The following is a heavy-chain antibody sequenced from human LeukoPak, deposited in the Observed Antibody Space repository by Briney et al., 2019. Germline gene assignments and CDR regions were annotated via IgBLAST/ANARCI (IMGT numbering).Heavy chain of an antibody. CDR3: ARAFYDSSGYPGPFDY. V-gene: IGHV4-59*01. D-gene: IGHD3-22*01. CDR2: IYYSGST. Sequence: PSETLSLTCAVYGGSFSGYYWSWIRQPPGKGLEWIGYIYYSGSTNYNPSLKSRVTISVDTSKNQFSLKLSSVTAADTAVYYCARAFYDSSGYPGPFDYWGQGTLVTVSS. J-gene: IGHJ4*02. CDR1: GGSFSGYY.